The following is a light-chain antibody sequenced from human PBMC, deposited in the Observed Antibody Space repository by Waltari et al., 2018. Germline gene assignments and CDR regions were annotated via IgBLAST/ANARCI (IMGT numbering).Light chain of an antibody. CDR2: DVS. Sequence: ALTHPDSGSGSPGQSITISCTGTSSDVGGCDYVSWYQQHPGKAPNLILYDVSNRPLEVSHRFSGSKSGNTASLTISGLQADDEAEYYCGSYTSSTTLAFGTGTKVTVL. V-gene: IGLV2-14*03. J-gene: IGLJ1*01. CDR3: GSYTSSTTLA. CDR1: SSDVGGCDY.